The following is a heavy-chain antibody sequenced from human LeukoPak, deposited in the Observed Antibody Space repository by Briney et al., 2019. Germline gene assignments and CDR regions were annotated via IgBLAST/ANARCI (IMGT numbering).Heavy chain of an antibody. CDR2: IWYDGSNK. CDR3: ARDGPYYGMDV. CDR1: GFTFSSYG. Sequence: GGSLRLSCAASGFTFSSYGMHWVRQAPGKGLEWVAVIWYDGSNKYYADSVKGRFTISRDNSKNTLYLQMNSLRAEDTAVYYCARDGPYYGMDVWGQGTTVTVSS. V-gene: IGHV3-33*01. J-gene: IGHJ6*02.